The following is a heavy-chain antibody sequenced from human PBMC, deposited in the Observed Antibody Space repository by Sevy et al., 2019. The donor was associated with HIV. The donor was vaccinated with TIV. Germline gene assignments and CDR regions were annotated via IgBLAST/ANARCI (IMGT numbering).Heavy chain of an antibody. J-gene: IGHJ4*02. D-gene: IGHD3-22*01. V-gene: IGHV3-7*01. CDR3: ASNTYHYDSNTYYLVY. Sequence: GGSLRLSCVASGFNLSPYWMTWVRQAPGKGLEWVANIKQDGNEKYYVDSVKGRFTVSRDNAKNALYLQMYSLRVEDTAGYFCASNTYHYDSNTYYLVYWGQGTRVTVSS. CDR1: GFNLSPYW. CDR2: IKQDGNEK.